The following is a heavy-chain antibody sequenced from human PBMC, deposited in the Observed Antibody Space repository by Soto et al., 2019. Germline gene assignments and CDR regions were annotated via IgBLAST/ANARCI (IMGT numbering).Heavy chain of an antibody. CDR2: IYSGGGT. CDR1: GFTVISTY. V-gene: IGHV3-53*01. J-gene: IGHJ4*02. CDR3: ARMPEAAAAN. D-gene: IGHD6-13*01. Sequence: EVQLVESGGGLIQAGGSLRLSCAVSGFTVISTYMIWVRQAPGKGLECVSRIYSGGGTYYADSVKGRFTISRDNSKNTLYLQMNTLRAEDTAVYYCARMPEAAAANWGRGTMVTVSS.